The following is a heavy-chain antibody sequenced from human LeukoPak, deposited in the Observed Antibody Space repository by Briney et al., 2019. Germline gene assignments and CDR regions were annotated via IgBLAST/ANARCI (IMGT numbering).Heavy chain of an antibody. CDR1: GFTFSSYG. J-gene: IGHJ5*02. V-gene: IGHV3-30*02. D-gene: IGHD3-16*01. CDR2: MHYDGRNI. CDR3: AKVTMGDVWFDP. Sequence: GGSLRLSCAASGFTFSSYGMHWVRQAPGKGLEWVAFMHYDGRNILYADSVKGRFGISTDNSKNMVYLQMSSLRAEDTAVYYCAKVTMGDVWFDPWGQRTLVTVSS.